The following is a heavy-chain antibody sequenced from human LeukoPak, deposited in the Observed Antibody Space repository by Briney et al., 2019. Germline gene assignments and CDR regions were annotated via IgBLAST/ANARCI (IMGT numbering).Heavy chain of an antibody. J-gene: IGHJ4*02. V-gene: IGHV3-7*05. Sequence: GRSLRLSCAASGFTFSTHWMIWVRQAPGKGLEWVANIKQDGSEKYYVDSVKGRFIISRDNAKNSLYLQMNSLRAEDTAVYYCANALGAHYFDSWGQGTLVTVSS. CDR3: ANALGAHYFDS. D-gene: IGHD1-26*01. CDR2: IKQDGSEK. CDR1: GFTFSTHW.